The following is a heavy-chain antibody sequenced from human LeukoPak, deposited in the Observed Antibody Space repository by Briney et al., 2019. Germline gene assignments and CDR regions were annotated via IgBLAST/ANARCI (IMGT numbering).Heavy chain of an antibody. CDR3: GRFYFDSSGVIGDY. Sequence: SGTLSLTCAVSGGSISSSNWWNWVRQPPGKGLEWIGEIYYSGSNKSTPYLMSRITISVDKSKNQISLKLSSVTAADTAVYYCGRFYFDSSGVIGDYWGQGTLITVSS. J-gene: IGHJ4*02. CDR2: IYYSGSN. D-gene: IGHD3-22*01. V-gene: IGHV4-4*02. CDR1: GGSISSSNW.